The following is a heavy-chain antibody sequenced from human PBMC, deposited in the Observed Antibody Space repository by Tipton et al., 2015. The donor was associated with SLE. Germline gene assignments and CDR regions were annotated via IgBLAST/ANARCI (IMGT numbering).Heavy chain of an antibody. V-gene: IGHV4-59*11. CDR2: VDHSGST. J-gene: IGHJ5*02. CDR3: ARGVSVWYGWFGP. CDR1: GVSISGHY. D-gene: IGHD6-19*01. Sequence: TLSLTCTVSGVSISGHYWIWIRQPPGKGLEWIGDVDHSGSTNYNPSLKSRVTISLDTSKSQVSLKLTSVTAADTAVYYCARGVSVWYGWFGPWGQGTLVTVSS.